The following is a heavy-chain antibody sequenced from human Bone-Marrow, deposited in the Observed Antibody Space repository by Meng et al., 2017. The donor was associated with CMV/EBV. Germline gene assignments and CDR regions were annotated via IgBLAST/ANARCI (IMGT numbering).Heavy chain of an antibody. D-gene: IGHD2-2*01. CDR3: AKGDIVVVPAALIERAFDI. J-gene: IGHJ3*02. CDR2: IRYDGSNK. V-gene: IGHV3-30*02. CDR1: GFTFSSYA. Sequence: GGSLRLSCAASGFTFSSYAMHWVRQAPGKGLEWVAFIRYDGSNKYYADSVKGRFTISRDNSKNTLYLQMNSLRAEDTAVYYCAKGDIVVVPAALIERAFDIWGQGTMVTVSS.